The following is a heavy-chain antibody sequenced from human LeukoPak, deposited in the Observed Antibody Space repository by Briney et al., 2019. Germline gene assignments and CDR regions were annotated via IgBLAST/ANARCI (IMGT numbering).Heavy chain of an antibody. CDR2: IYHSGST. CDR1: GYSISSGYY. J-gene: IGHJ5*02. CDR3: ARDQRSDPYNWFDP. D-gene: IGHD2-21*02. V-gene: IGHV4-38-2*02. Sequence: SETLSLTCTVSGYSISSGYYWGWIRQPPGKGLEWIGSIYHSGSTYYNPSLKSRVTISVDTSKNQFSLKLSSVTAADTAVYYCARDQRSDPYNWFDPWGQGTLVTVSS.